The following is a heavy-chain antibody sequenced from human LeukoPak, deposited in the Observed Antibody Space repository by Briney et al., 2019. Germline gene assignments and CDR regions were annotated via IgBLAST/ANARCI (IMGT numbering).Heavy chain of an antibody. Sequence: GRSLRLSCAASGFTFSSYGMHWVRQAPGKGLEWVAVIWYDGSNKYYADSVKGRFTISRDNSKNTLYLQMNSLGAEDTAVYYCARATLTPNSYFDYWGQGTLVTVSS. CDR3: ARATLTPNSYFDY. CDR2: IWYDGSNK. D-gene: IGHD7-27*01. CDR1: GFTFSSYG. J-gene: IGHJ4*02. V-gene: IGHV3-33*01.